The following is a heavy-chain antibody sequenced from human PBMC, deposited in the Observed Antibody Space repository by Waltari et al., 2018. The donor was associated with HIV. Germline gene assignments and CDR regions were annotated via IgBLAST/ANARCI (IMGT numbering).Heavy chain of an antibody. CDR2: IWYDGSNK. J-gene: IGHJ4*02. CDR1: GFTFSSYG. V-gene: IGHV3-33*01. D-gene: IGHD3-10*01. Sequence: QVQLVESGGGVVQPGRSLRLSCAASGFTFSSYGMHWVRQAPGKGLEWVAVIWYDGSNKYYADSVKGRFTISRDNSKNTLYLQMNSLRAEDTAVYYCARDLSRLFYFDYWGQGTLVTVSS. CDR3: ARDLSRLFYFDY.